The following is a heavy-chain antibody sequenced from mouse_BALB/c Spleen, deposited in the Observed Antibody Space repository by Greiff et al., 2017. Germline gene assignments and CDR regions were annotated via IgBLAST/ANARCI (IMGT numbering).Heavy chain of an antibody. CDR2: IDPENGNT. CDR3: ARQDY. CDR1: GFNIKDYY. J-gene: IGHJ2*01. V-gene: IGHV14-1*02. Sequence: EVKLQESGAELVRPGALVKLSCKASGFNIKDYYMHWVKQRPEQGLEWIGWIDPENGNTIYDPKFQGKASITADTSSNTAYLQLSSLTSEDTAVYYCARQDYWGQGTTLTVSS.